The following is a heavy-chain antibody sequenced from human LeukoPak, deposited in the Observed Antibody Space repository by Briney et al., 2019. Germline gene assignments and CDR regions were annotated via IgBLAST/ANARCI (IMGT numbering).Heavy chain of an antibody. Sequence: GGSLRLSCAASGFTFSSHAIHWVRQAPGKGLEWVAVISNDGSEEYYADSVKGRFTMSRDNSKNMVYLQINSPRDGDTAVYYCARGVGYCSGGSCQGPGDYWGQGTLVTVSS. CDR1: GFTFSSHA. V-gene: IGHV3-30-3*01. D-gene: IGHD2-15*01. CDR2: ISNDGSEE. CDR3: ARGVGYCSGGSCQGPGDY. J-gene: IGHJ4*02.